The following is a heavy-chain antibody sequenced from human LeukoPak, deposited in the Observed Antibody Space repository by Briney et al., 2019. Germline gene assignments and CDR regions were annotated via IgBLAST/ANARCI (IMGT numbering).Heavy chain of an antibody. CDR1: GFTFTTNS. CDR3: AGRDCTNGLCQFDY. V-gene: IGHV3-21*01. CDR2: ISSSGDFI. D-gene: IGHD2-8*01. J-gene: IGHJ4*02. Sequence: GGSPRLSCVASGFTFTTNSMNWVRLAPGKGLEWVSSISSSGDFIHYADSVKGRFTISRDNAKNSLYLQMNSLRAEDTAIYYCAGRDCTNGLCQFDYWGRGTLVTVSS.